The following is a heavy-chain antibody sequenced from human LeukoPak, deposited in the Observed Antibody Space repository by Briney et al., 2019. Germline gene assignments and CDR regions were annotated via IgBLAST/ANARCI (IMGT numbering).Heavy chain of an antibody. CDR2: IYYSGST. V-gene: IGHV4-39*01. J-gene: IGHJ5*02. CDR1: GGSISSSSYY. D-gene: IGHD2-2*01. CDR3: ARPAREYQLLSWFDP. Sequence: SETLSLTCTVSGGSISSSSYYWGWIRQPPGKGLEWIGSIYYSGSTYYNPSLKSRVTISVDTSKNQFSLKLSSVTAADTAVYYCARPAREYQLLSWFDPWGQGTLVTVSS.